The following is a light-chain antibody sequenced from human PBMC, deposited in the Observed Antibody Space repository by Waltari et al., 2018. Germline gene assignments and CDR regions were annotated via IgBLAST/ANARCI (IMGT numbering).Light chain of an antibody. Sequence: QSALTQPDSVSGSPGQSITISCSGTDSDVGAYDFVSWYQQHPGKAPHLIIYEVRNRPSGISNRFSASKSGNTASLTISGLQAEDEADYYCSSYTTSSAPGVFGTGTRVTVL. CDR2: EVR. V-gene: IGLV2-14*01. CDR1: DSDVGAYDF. J-gene: IGLJ1*01. CDR3: SSYTTSSAPGV.